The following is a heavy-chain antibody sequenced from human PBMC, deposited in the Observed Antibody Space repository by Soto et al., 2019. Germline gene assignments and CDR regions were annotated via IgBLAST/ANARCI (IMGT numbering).Heavy chain of an antibody. Sequence: EVQLLASGGGLVQPGGSLRLSCVGSGFFFSSYTMTWVRQAPGKELEWVSSFSATSENTYYADSVRGRFTISRDNSKNTLFLQMNSLTAEDTAMYYCAKARDQQWVRLPFDYWGQGILLIVSS. V-gene: IGHV3-23*01. CDR3: AKARDQQWVRLPFDY. CDR2: FSATSENT. D-gene: IGHD6-19*01. CDR1: GFFFSSYT. J-gene: IGHJ4*02.